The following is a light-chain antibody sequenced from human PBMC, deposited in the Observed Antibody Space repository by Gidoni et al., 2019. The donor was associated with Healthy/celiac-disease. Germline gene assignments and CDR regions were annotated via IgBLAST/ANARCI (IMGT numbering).Light chain of an antibody. Sequence: DIQMTQSPSTLSASVGDRVTIPCRASQSISSWLAWYQQTPGKAPKLLIYKASSLESGVPSRFSGSGSGTEFTLTISSLQPDDFATYYCQQYNSYSTFXQXTKVEIK. J-gene: IGKJ1*01. CDR3: QQYNSYST. V-gene: IGKV1-5*03. CDR2: KAS. CDR1: QSISSW.